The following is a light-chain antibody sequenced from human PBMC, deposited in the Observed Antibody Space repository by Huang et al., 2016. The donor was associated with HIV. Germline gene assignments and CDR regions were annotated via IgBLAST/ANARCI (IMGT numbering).Light chain of an antibody. J-gene: IGKJ3*01. V-gene: IGKV4-1*01. CDR3: QQYYSTPPVT. CDR1: QSVLYSSNNKNY. CDR2: WAS. Sequence: DIVMTQSPDSLAVSLGERATINCKSSQSVLYSSNNKNYLDWYQQKPGQPPKLLIYWASTRESGVPDRFSGSGSGTDFTLTTSSLQAEDVAVYYCQQYYSTPPVTFGPGTKVDIK.